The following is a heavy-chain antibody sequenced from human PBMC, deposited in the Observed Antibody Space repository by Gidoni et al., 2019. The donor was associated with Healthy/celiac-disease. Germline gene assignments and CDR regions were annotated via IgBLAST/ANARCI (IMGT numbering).Heavy chain of an antibody. CDR1: GGSISCYY. D-gene: IGHD6-13*01. V-gene: IGHV4-59*01. J-gene: IGHJ3*02. CDR2: IYYSVST. CDR3: ARDPPAASSFDI. Sequence: QLQLQESGPGLVKPSETLSLTCPVSGGSISCYYWSWIRQHPGTGLEWIGYIYYSVSTNYNPSLKSRVTISVDTSKNQFSLKLSAVTAADTAVYYCARDPPAASSFDIWGQGTMVTVSS.